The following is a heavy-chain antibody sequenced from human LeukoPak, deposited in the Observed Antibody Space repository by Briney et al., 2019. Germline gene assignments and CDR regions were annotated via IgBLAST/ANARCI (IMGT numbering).Heavy chain of an antibody. Sequence: PSETLSLTCAVYGGSFSGYYWSWIRQPPGKGLEWIGEINHSGSTNYNPSLKSRVTISVDTSKNQFSLKLSSVTAADTAVYYCAGLYYYDSSGYAIDYWGQGTLVTVSS. CDR1: GGSFSGYY. CDR2: INHSGST. CDR3: AGLYYYDSSGYAIDY. V-gene: IGHV4-34*01. J-gene: IGHJ4*02. D-gene: IGHD3-22*01.